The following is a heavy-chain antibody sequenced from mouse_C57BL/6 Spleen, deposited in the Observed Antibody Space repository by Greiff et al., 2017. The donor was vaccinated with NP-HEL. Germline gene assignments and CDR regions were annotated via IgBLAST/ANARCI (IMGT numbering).Heavy chain of an antibody. D-gene: IGHD1-1*01. Sequence: VMLVESGAELVRPGTSVKVSCKASGYAFTNYLIEWVKQRPGQGLEWIGVINPGSGGTNYNEKFKGKATLTADKSSSTAYMQLSSLTSEDSAVYFCARDITTVVAHYAMDYWGQGTSVTVSS. CDR1: GYAFTNYL. CDR3: ARDITTVVAHYAMDY. CDR2: INPGSGGT. J-gene: IGHJ4*01. V-gene: IGHV1-54*01.